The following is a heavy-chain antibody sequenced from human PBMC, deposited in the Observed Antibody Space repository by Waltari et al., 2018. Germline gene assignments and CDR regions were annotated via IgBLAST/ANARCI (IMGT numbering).Heavy chain of an antibody. V-gene: IGHV3-23*01. D-gene: IGHD3-10*01. J-gene: IGHJ4*02. CDR1: GFTFNNYA. Sequence: EVQLLESGGGLVQPGGSLRLSCAASGFTFNNYAMTWVRQAPGKGLEWVSGISSGGDTTHYADSVKSRFTISRDSSKNTLYLQMNSLRAEDTAVYYCAKGGIGTLVQGVTPFDYWGQGTLVTVSS. CDR3: AKGGIGTLVQGVTPFDY. CDR2: ISSGGDTT.